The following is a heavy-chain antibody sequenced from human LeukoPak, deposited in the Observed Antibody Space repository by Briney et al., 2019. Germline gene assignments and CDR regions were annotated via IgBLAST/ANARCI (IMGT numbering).Heavy chain of an antibody. J-gene: IGHJ6*02. CDR1: GYTFTSYG. Sequence: ASVKVSCKASGYTFTSYGISWVRQAPGQGLEWMGWISAYNGNTNYAQKLQGRVTMTTDTSTRTAYMELRSLRSDDTAVYYCARGRSSGWYGLDCYYYYGMDVWGQGTTVTVSS. V-gene: IGHV1-18*01. CDR3: ARGRSSGWYGLDCYYYYGMDV. CDR2: ISAYNGNT. D-gene: IGHD6-19*01.